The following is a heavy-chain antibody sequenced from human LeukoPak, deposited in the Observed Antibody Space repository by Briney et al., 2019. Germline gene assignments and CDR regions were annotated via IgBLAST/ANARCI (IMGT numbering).Heavy chain of an antibody. CDR3: AREAELLRFDY. CDR1: GFTFDDYA. Sequence: PGGSLRLSCAASGFTFDDYAMHWVRQAPGKGLEWVSGISWNSGSIGYADSVKGRFTISRDNAKNSLYLQMNSLRAEDTAVYYCAREAELLRFDYWGQGTLVTVSS. V-gene: IGHV3-9*01. D-gene: IGHD1-26*01. J-gene: IGHJ4*02. CDR2: ISWNSGSI.